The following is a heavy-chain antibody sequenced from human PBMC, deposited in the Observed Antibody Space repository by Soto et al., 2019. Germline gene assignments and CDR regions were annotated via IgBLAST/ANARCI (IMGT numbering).Heavy chain of an antibody. CDR2: IYYSGST. V-gene: IGHV4-59*01. J-gene: IGHJ5*02. CDR3: ARSAYYDFWSGAYAPNWFDP. CDR1: GGAILTYY. Sequence: SETLCLICPVPGGAILTYYWSWIRQPPGKGLEWIGYIYYSGSTNYNPSLKSRVTISVDTSKKQFSLKLRSVTAADTAVYYWARSAYYDFWSGAYAPNWFDPWGQGTLVSVSS. D-gene: IGHD3-3*01.